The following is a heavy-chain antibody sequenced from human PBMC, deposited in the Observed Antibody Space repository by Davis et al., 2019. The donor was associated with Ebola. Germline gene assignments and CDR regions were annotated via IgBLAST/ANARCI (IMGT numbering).Heavy chain of an antibody. D-gene: IGHD1-26*01. J-gene: IGHJ4*02. Sequence: AASVKVSCKASGYTFTGYYMHWVRQAPGQGLEWMGRINPNSGGTNYAQKFQGRVTMTRDTSISTAYMELSRLRSDDTAVYYCASVVGAYAPFDYWGQGTLVTVSS. CDR2: INPNSGGT. CDR3: ASVVGAYAPFDY. CDR1: GYTFTGYY. V-gene: IGHV1-2*06.